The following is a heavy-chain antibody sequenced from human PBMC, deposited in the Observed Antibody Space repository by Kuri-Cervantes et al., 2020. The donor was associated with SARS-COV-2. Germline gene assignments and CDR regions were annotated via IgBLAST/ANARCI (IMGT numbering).Heavy chain of an antibody. CDR2: IYSGGST. Sequence: GGSLRLSCAASGFTFDDYAMHWVRQAPGKGLEWVSVIYSGGSTYYADSVKGRFTISRDNSKNTLYLQMNSLRAEDTAVYYCARGLRTYYYDSSGPYYFDYWGQGTLVTVSS. D-gene: IGHD3-22*01. V-gene: IGHV3-66*02. J-gene: IGHJ4*02. CDR1: GFTFDDYA. CDR3: ARGLRTYYYDSSGPYYFDY.